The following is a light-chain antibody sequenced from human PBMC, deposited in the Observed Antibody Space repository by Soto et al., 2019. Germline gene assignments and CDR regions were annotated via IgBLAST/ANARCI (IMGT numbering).Light chain of an antibody. CDR2: GAS. CDR1: QSVSSSY. CDR3: QQYGSSFT. Sequence: EIVLTQSPGTLSLSPGERATLSCRASQSVSSSYLAWYQQKPGQAPRLLIYGASSRATGIPDRFSGSGSGADCTLTISRLEPESCAVYYCQQYGSSFTFGPGTKVDIK. V-gene: IGKV3-20*01. J-gene: IGKJ3*01.